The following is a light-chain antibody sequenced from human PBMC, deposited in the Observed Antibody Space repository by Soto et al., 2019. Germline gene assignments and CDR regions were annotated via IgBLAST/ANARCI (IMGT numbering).Light chain of an antibody. CDR3: QQYDSSPIT. Sequence: EIVLTQSPGTLSLSPGERATLSCRASQSVSSNYLAWYRQRPGQAPRLLIYGASSRATGIPDRFSGSGSGTDFTLTISRLEPEHFAGYYSQQYDSSPITFGQGTRLEIK. V-gene: IGKV3-20*01. CDR2: GAS. CDR1: QSVSSNY. J-gene: IGKJ5*01.